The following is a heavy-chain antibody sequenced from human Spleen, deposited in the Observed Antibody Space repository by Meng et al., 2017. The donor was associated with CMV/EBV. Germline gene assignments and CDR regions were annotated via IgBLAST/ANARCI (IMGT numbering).Heavy chain of an antibody. V-gene: IGHV1-69*05. CDR3: ASVVVVVAATRDYYYYGMDV. Sequence: SVKVSCKASGDTFNRYAITWVRQAPGQGLEWMGGIIPIFGTANYAQKFQGRVTITTDESTSTAYMELSSLRSEDTAVYYCASVVVVVAATRDYYYYGMDVWGQGTTVTVSS. J-gene: IGHJ6*02. CDR1: GDTFNRYA. D-gene: IGHD2-15*01. CDR2: IIPIFGTA.